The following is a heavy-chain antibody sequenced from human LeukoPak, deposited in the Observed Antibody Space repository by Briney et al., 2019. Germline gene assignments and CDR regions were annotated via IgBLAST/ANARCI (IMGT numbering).Heavy chain of an antibody. V-gene: IGHV3-21*01. CDR3: ATPKRHSSGWIEAFDY. CDR2: ISSSSSYI. CDR1: GFTFSSYS. J-gene: IGHJ4*02. Sequence: GGSLRLSCAASGFTFSSYSMNWVREAPGKGLEWVSSISSSSSYIYYADSVKGRFTISRDNAKNSLYLQMNSLRAEDTAVYYCATPKRHSSGWIEAFDYWGQGTLVTVSS. D-gene: IGHD6-19*01.